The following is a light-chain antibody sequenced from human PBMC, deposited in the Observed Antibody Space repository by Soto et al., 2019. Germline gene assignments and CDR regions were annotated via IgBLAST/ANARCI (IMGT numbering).Light chain of an antibody. Sequence: QSALTQPASVSGSPGQSITISCTGTSSDVGSYNLVSWYQQHPGKAPKLMIYEGSKRPSGVSNRFSRSKSGNTASLTISGLQAEDEDDYYCCSYAGSSTYVFGTGTKLTVL. CDR1: SSDVGSYNL. CDR2: EGS. V-gene: IGLV2-23*01. CDR3: CSYAGSSTYV. J-gene: IGLJ1*01.